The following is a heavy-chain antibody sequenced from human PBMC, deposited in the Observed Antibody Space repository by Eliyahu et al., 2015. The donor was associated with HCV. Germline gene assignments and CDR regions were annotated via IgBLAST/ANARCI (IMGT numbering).Heavy chain of an antibody. CDR1: GDSVSSNTAA. CDR2: TYYRSKWYN. CDR3: AREPPTSTFYYYYYLDV. D-gene: IGHD2/OR15-2a*01. V-gene: IGHV6-1*01. Sequence: QVQLQQSGPGLVKPSQTLSLTCAISGDSVSSNTAAWNWIRQSPSRGLEWLGRTYYRSKWYNDYALSVKSRITINPDTSKNQFSLQLNSVTPEDTAVYYCAREPPTSTFYYYYYLDVWGKGTTVTVSS. J-gene: IGHJ6*03.